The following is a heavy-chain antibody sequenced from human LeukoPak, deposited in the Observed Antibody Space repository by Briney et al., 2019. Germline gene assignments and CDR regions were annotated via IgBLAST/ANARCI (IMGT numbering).Heavy chain of an antibody. J-gene: IGHJ4*02. CDR2: IWYDGSNK. D-gene: IGHD6-19*01. CDR1: GFTFSSYA. Sequence: GRSLRLSCAASGFTFSSYAMHWVRQAPGKGLEWVAVIWYDGSNKYNADSVKGRFTISRDHSKNTLYLQMKSLRAEDTAVYYCARELEIAVAGTLGYWGQGTLVTVSS. V-gene: IGHV3-33*01. CDR3: ARELEIAVAGTLGY.